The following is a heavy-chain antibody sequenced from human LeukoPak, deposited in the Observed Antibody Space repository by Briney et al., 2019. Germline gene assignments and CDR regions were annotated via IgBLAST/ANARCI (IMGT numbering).Heavy chain of an antibody. CDR2: FSCSGST. D-gene: IGHD3-10*01. V-gene: IGHV4-38-2*01. CDR1: GFTFSSYD. CDR3: ARGVWFGEFFHLDY. J-gene: IGHJ4*02. Sequence: PGGSLRLSCAASGFTFSSYDMTWVRQPPGKGLEWIGSFSCSGSTYYNPSLKSRVTISVDTSKNQFSLKLSSVTAADTAVYYCARGVWFGEFFHLDYWGQGTLVTVSS.